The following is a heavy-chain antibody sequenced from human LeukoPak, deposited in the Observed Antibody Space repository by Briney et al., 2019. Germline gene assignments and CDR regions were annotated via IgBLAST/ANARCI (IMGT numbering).Heavy chain of an antibody. J-gene: IGHJ4*02. Sequence: GGSLRLSCAVSGFTFSSYAMNWVRQAPGKGLEWVSLISTSDNTHYADSVKGRFTISRDIYKNTLYLQMNSLRAEDTAVYFCAKDLDSTGYFSGGDHWGQGTLVTVSS. CDR1: GFTFSSYA. CDR2: ISTSDNT. CDR3: AKDLDSTGYFSGGDH. V-gene: IGHV3-23*01. D-gene: IGHD3-22*01.